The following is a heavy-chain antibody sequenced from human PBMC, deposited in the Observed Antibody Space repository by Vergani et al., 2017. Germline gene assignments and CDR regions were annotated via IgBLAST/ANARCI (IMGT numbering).Heavy chain of an antibody. J-gene: IGHJ4*03. V-gene: IGHV4-39*01. Sequence: QLHLQESGPGLVKPSETLSLTCTVSGGSITSSSYYWGWIRQPPGKGLEWIGNIYHSGGAYYNTSLKGRVTISVDTSKNQFSLEVTSVTAADTAIYFCARTGSFILRYFHWALWGQGTLVTVSS. CDR1: GGSITSSSYY. CDR3: ARTGSFILRYFHWAL. D-gene: IGHD3-9*01. CDR2: IYHSGGA.